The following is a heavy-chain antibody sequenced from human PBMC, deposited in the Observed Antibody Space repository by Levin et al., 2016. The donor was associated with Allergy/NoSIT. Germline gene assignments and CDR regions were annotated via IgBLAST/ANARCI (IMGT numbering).Heavy chain of an antibody. CDR2: IRSKAYGATT. J-gene: IGHJ6*02. CDR3: TRDLPARTSSSAWYAYGLDV. V-gene: IGHV3-49*02. D-gene: IGHD6-13*01. Sequence: VRQMPGKGLEWVGFIRSKAYGATTEYAASVKGRFTISRDDSKSIAYLQMNSLKTEDTAVYYCTRDLPARTSSSAWYAYGLDVWGPGTTVTVSS.